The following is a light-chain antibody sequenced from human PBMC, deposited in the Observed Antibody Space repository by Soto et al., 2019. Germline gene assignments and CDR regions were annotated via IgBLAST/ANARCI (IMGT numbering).Light chain of an antibody. Sequence: DIQMTQSPSTLSASGGDRVTITCRASQSISSWLTWYQQKPGKAPKLLLYDAYSLESGVPSRFSGSRSGTEFPLTISSLQPDDFATYYCQQYNSYPWTVGQGTQVEIK. J-gene: IGKJ1*01. V-gene: IGKV1-5*01. CDR1: QSISSW. CDR2: DAY. CDR3: QQYNSYPWT.